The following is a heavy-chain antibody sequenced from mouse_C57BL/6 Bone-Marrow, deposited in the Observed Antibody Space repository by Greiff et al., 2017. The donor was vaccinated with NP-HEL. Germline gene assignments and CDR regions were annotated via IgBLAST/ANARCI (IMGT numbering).Heavy chain of an antibody. V-gene: IGHV10-1*01. J-gene: IGHJ3*01. D-gene: IGHD1-1*01. Sequence: EVMLVESGGGLVQPKGSLKLSCAASGFSFNTYAMNWVRQAPGKGLEWVARIRSKSNNYATYYADSMKDRFTISRDDSESMLYLQMNNLKTEDTAMYYCVRHDYYGSSYVWFAYWGQGTLVTVSA. CDR2: IRSKSNNYAT. CDR3: VRHDYYGSSYVWFAY. CDR1: GFSFNTYA.